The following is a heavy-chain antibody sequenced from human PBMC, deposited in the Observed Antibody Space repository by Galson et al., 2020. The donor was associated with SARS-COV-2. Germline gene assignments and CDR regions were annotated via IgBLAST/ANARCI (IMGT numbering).Heavy chain of an antibody. CDR2: IDPGDSYT. CDR3: ARLRVSVFFSSWLDP. J-gene: IGHJ5*02. D-gene: IGHD2-8*01. CDR1: GLSFIGYGNW. Sequence: GESLQISCQASGLSFIGYGNWIRWVRQMPGKGLEWMGRIDPGDSYTNYNPSFQGHVTISVDKSTSTAYLQWSSLKASDTAIYYCARLRVSVFFSSWLDPWGQGTFVTVSS. V-gene: IGHV5-10-1*01.